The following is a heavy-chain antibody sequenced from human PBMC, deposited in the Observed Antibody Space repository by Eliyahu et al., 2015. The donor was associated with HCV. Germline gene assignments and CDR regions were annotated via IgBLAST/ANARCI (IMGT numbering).Heavy chain of an antibody. D-gene: IGHD6-6*01. Sequence: EWVSSISSSSSYIYYADSVKGRFTISRDNAKNSLYLQMNSLRAEDTAVYYCARDRPRQLVRTFDYWGQGTLVTVSS. CDR3: ARDRPRQLVRTFDY. J-gene: IGHJ4*02. CDR2: ISSSSSYI. V-gene: IGHV3-21*01.